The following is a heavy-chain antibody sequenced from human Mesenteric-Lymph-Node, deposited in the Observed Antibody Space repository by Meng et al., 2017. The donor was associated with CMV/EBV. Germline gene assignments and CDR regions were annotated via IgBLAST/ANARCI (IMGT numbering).Heavy chain of an antibody. CDR2: IYSGGST. V-gene: IGHV3-66*02. CDR3: ASDHDYYYGMDD. Sequence: GEFLKISCEASGFTGSTDYMSWVRQAPGKGLEWVSLIYSGGSTFYADSVEGRVTISRDNSKNTLYLQLNTLRAEDTAVYYCASDHDYYYGMDDWGHGTTVTVSS. CDR1: GFTGSTDY. J-gene: IGHJ6*02.